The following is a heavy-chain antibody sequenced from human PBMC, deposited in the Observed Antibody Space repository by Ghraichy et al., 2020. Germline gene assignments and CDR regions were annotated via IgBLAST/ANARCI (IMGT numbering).Heavy chain of an antibody. D-gene: IGHD3-3*01. CDR3: ARGLRFLEWLDQYMDV. CDR1: GFTFSSYV. CDR2: ISSDGTNK. J-gene: IGHJ6*03. V-gene: IGHV3-30*04. Sequence: GSLGLSCAASGFTFSSYVMHWVRQAPGKGLDWVAVISSDGTNKYYADSVRGRFTISRDSSKNTLYVQMNSLRTEDTAVYYCARGLRFLEWLDQYMDVWGKGTTVTVSS.